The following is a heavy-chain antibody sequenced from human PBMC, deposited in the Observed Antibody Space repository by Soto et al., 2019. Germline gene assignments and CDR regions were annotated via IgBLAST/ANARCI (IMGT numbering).Heavy chain of an antibody. CDR2: IYSDGGT. CDR1: GFAGSINY. V-gene: IGHV3-66*01. CDR3: ARAAAGSAFDN. J-gene: IGHJ4*02. D-gene: IGHD6-13*01. Sequence: EVHLVESGGGLVQPGGSLRLSCAASGFAGSINYMSWVRQAPGKGLEWVSVIYSDGGTYYADSVKGRFTISRDDSKNTLYLQMNSLRAEDTAVYYCARAAAGSAFDNWGQGALVTVSS.